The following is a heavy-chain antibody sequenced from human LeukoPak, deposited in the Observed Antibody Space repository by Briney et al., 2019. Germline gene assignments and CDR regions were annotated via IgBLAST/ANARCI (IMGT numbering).Heavy chain of an antibody. CDR1: GFTFSSYW. CDR3: AKVRGQFVPFDS. J-gene: IGHJ4*02. CDR2: INTDGSST. D-gene: IGHD6-6*01. V-gene: IGHV3-74*01. Sequence: PGGSLRLSCAASGFTFSSYWMHWVRQAPGKGLVWVSRINTDGSSTSYADSVKGRFTISRDSAKNTLYLQMNSLRVEDTAIYYCAKVRGQFVPFDSWGQGTLVTVSS.